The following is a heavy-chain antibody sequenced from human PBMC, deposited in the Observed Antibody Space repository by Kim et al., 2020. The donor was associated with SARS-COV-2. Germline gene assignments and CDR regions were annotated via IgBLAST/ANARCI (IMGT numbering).Heavy chain of an antibody. J-gene: IGHJ4*02. Sequence: GGSLRLSCAASGFTFNSYAMHWVRQAPGKGLEWVAVISYDGSNKYYADSVKGRFTISRDNSKNTLYLQMNSLRAEDTAVYYCARDGLNLAAAGPLGYWGQGTLVTVSS. CDR3: ARDGLNLAAAGPLGY. V-gene: IGHV3-30-3*01. CDR1: GFTFNSYA. CDR2: ISYDGSNK. D-gene: IGHD6-13*01.